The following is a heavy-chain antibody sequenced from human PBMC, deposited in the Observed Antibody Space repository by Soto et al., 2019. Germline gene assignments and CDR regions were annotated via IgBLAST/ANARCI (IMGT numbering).Heavy chain of an antibody. J-gene: IGHJ4*02. Sequence: PGGSLRLSCAASGFTFSSYAMSWVRQAPGKGLEWVSAISGSGGSTYYADSVKGRFTISRDNSKNTLYLQMNSLRAEDTAVYYCEKPPGPNWGFDYFDYWGQGTLVTVSS. V-gene: IGHV3-23*01. CDR1: GFTFSSYA. D-gene: IGHD7-27*01. CDR2: ISGSGGST. CDR3: EKPPGPNWGFDYFDY.